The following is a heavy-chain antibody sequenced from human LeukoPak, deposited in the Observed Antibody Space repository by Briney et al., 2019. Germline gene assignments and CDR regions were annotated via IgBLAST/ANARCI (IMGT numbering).Heavy chain of an antibody. V-gene: IGHV3-21*01. Sequence: GGSLRLSCAASGFTLSSYSMNWVRQAPGKGLEWVSSISSSSSYIYYADSVKGRFTISRDNAKNSLYLQMNSLRAEDTAVYYCARDMGGGNYPWGPLYYYYYMDVWGKGTTVTISS. D-gene: IGHD1-26*01. CDR1: GFTLSSYS. J-gene: IGHJ6*03. CDR2: ISSSSSYI. CDR3: ARDMGGGNYPWGPLYYYYYMDV.